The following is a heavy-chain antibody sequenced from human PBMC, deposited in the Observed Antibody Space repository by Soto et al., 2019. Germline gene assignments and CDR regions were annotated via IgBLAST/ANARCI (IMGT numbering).Heavy chain of an antibody. D-gene: IGHD2-2*01. V-gene: IGHV3-33*01. J-gene: IGHJ6*03. CDR2: IWYDGSNK. CDR1: GFTFSSYG. CDR3: AREVRGYCSSTSCSHYYYYMDV. Sequence: QVQLVESGGGVVQPGRSLRLSCAASGFTFSSYGMHWVRQAPGKGLEWVAVIWYDGSNKYYADSVKGRFTISRDNSKNTLYLQMNSLRAEDTAVYYCAREVRGYCSSTSCSHYYYYMDVWGKGTTVTVSS.